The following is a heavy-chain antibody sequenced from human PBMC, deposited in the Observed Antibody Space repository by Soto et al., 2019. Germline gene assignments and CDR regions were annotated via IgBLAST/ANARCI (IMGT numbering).Heavy chain of an antibody. V-gene: IGHV1-69*02. CDR3: ARAPRDYGDYETSAEYFQH. CDR2: IIPILGIA. J-gene: IGHJ1*01. Sequence: QVQLVQSGAEVKKPGSSVKVSCKASGGTFSSYTISWVRQAPGQGLEWMGRIIPILGIANYAQKFQGRVTITADKSTSTAYMELSSLRSEDTAVYYCARAPRDYGDYETSAEYFQHWGQGTLVTVSS. D-gene: IGHD4-17*01. CDR1: GGTFSSYT.